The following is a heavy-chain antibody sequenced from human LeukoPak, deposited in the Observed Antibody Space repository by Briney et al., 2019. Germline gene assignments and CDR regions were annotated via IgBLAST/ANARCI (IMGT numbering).Heavy chain of an antibody. CDR2: INPDGSIT. D-gene: IGHD5-12*01. V-gene: IGHV3-74*01. J-gene: IGHJ4*02. CDR3: ATAWHD. Sequence: GGSLRLSCAASGFTFSTYWMYWVRQAPGKGLVWFSRINPDGSITTYADSVKGRFTISRDNAKNTLYLQMNSLRAEDTAVYYCATAWHDWGQGTLVTVSS. CDR1: GFTFSTYW.